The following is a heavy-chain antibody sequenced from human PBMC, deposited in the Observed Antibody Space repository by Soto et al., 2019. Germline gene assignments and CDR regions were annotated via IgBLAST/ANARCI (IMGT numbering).Heavy chain of an antibody. V-gene: IGHV4-31*03. D-gene: IGHD3-3*01. CDR2: IYYSGST. J-gene: IGHJ6*02. Sequence: PSETLSLTCTVSGGSISSGGYYWSWIRQHPGKGLVWSGYIYYSGSTYYTPSLKSRVTISVDTSKNQFSLKLSSVTAADTGVYYCARHYDFWSGYPYPYYYYGMDVWGHGTTVTVSS. CDR3: ARHYDFWSGYPYPYYYYGMDV. CDR1: GGSISSGGYY.